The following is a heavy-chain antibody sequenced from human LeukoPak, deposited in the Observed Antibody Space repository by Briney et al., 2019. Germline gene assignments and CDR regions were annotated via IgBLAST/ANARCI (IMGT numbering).Heavy chain of an antibody. Sequence: PSETLSLTCAVYGGSFSGYYWSWIRQPPGKGLEWIGYIYYSGSTNYNPSLKSRVTISVDTSKNQFSLKLSSVTAADTAVYYCARGRYRGGSSRYYFDYWGQGTLVTVSS. CDR3: ARGRYRGGSSRYYFDY. J-gene: IGHJ4*02. CDR2: IYYSGST. V-gene: IGHV4-59*01. D-gene: IGHD1-26*01. CDR1: GGSFSGYY.